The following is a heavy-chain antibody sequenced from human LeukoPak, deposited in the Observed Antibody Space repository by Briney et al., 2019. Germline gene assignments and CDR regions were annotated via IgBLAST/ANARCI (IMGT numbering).Heavy chain of an antibody. CDR1: GFTFSSYW. J-gene: IGHJ3*02. Sequence: GGSLSRSGAGSGFTFSSYWMSWVRQAPGKGLEWVANIKQDGSEKYYVDSVKGRFTISRDNATNSLYLQMNSLRAEDTAVYYCVKEVAASKGYAFDSWGQGTMVTVSS. V-gene: IGHV3-7*01. CDR2: IKQDGSEK. D-gene: IGHD2-15*01. CDR3: VKEVAASKGYAFDS.